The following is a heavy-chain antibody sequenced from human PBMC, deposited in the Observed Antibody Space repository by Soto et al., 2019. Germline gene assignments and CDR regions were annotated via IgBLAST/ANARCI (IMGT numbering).Heavy chain of an antibody. D-gene: IGHD2-15*01. V-gene: IGHV3-7*01. Sequence: GGSLRLSCTASGLNFSNHWMTWVRQVSGKGLEWVANINQDGSDKYYAESVKGRFTISRDNVKNLLSLQMNSLRVEDTAVYYCTTDSYSAMMVVRFDYWGHGTLVTVSS. J-gene: IGHJ4*01. CDR3: TTDSYSAMMVVRFDY. CDR2: INQDGSDK. CDR1: GLNFSNHW.